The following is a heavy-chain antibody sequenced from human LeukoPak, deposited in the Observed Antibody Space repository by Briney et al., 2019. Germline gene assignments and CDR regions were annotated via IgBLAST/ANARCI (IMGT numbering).Heavy chain of an antibody. CDR3: ARWGDYDSSDQFDY. CDR1: GYTFTSYY. CDR2: INPNSGGT. D-gene: IGHD3-22*01. Sequence: VASVKVSCKASGYTFTSYYMYWVRQAPGQGLEWMGWINPNSGGTNYAQKFQGRVTMTRDTSISTAYMELSRLRSDHTAVYYCARWGDYDSSDQFDYWGQGTLVTVYS. J-gene: IGHJ4*02. V-gene: IGHV1-2*02.